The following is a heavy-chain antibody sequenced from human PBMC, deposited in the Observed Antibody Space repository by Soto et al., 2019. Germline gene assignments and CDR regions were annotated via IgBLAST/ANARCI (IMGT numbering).Heavy chain of an antibody. J-gene: IGHJ4*02. V-gene: IGHV4-59*01. D-gene: IGHD3-10*01. CDR1: GGSLSSYY. CDR2: IYYSGST. CDR3: ARVGEYYGSGSYYNGVFDY. Sequence: SETLSLTCTVSGGSLSSYYWSWIRQPPGKGLEWIGYIYYSGSTNYNPSLKSRVTISVDTSKNQFSLKLSSVTAADTAVYYCARVGEYYGSGSYYNGVFDYWGQGTLVTVSS.